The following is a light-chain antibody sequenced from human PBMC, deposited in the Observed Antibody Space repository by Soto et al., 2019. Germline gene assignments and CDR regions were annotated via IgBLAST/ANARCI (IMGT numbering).Light chain of an antibody. CDR1: SFNIGNNY. CDR2: ENN. J-gene: IGLJ2*01. CDR3: GTWDSSLSSVV. V-gene: IGLV1-51*02. Sequence: QSVLRQPPSVSAAPRQRLTISCSGSSFNIGNNYVSWYQQLPGTAPKLLIYENNKRPSGIPDRFPGSKSGTSATLGITGLQTGDEADYYCGTWDSSLSSVVFGGGTKVTVL.